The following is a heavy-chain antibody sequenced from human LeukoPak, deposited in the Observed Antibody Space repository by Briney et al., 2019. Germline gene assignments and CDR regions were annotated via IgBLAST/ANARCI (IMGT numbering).Heavy chain of an antibody. V-gene: IGHV3-23*01. CDR2: ISGSGGST. Sequence: GGCLRLSCAASEFTFSTYGMSWFRQAPGKGLEWVSSISGSGGSTQYADSVQGRFAISRDNSNNTLYLQMNSLRAEDTAVYYCAKDWRGYSYIFDYWGQGSLVTVSS. CDR3: AKDWRGYSYIFDY. J-gene: IGHJ4*02. D-gene: IGHD5-18*01. CDR1: EFTFSTYG.